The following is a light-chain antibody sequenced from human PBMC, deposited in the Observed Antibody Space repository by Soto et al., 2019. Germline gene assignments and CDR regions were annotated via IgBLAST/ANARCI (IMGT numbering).Light chain of an antibody. CDR1: SSDVSGYNY. CDR2: EVT. V-gene: IGLV2-8*01. CDR3: SAYVGINSLV. J-gene: IGLJ2*01. Sequence: QSALTQPPSASGSPGQSVTISCTGTSSDVSGYNYDSWYQQHPGKAPKLMIYEVTKRPSGVPDRFSGSKSGNTASLTVSGLQAEDEADYYCSAYVGINSLVFGGGTKLTVL.